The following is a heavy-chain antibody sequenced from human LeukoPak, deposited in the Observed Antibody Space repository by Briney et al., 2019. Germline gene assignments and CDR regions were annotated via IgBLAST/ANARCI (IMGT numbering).Heavy chain of an antibody. J-gene: IGHJ5*02. D-gene: IGHD2-15*01. CDR3: TKDQGHCSGGSCYYWFDP. CDR1: GFTVSSNY. V-gene: IGHV3-53*01. CDR2: IYSGGST. Sequence: GGSLRLSCAASGFTVSSNYMSWVRQAPGKGLEWVSVIYSGGSTYYADSVKGRFAVSRDNSKNTLYLQMSSLRAEDTGVYYCTKDQGHCSGGSCYYWFDPWGLGTQVTVSS.